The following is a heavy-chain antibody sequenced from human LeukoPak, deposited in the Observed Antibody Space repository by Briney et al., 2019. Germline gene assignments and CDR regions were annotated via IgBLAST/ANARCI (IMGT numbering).Heavy chain of an antibody. V-gene: IGHV4-59*01. Sequence: KPSETLSLTCTVSVGSISNFYWSWIRQPPGKGLEWIGHIFSSGTTDYNPSLRSRVIISVDTSSNQFSLKLSSVTAADTAMYYCAGDISNSRYYFGYWGQGTLVTVSS. CDR1: VGSISNFY. D-gene: IGHD6-13*01. CDR2: IFSSGTT. J-gene: IGHJ4*02. CDR3: AGDISNSRYYFGY.